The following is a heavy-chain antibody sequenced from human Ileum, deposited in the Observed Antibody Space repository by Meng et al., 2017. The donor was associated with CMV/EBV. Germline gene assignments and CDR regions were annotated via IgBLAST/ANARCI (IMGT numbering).Heavy chain of an antibody. V-gene: IGHV1-2*02. CDR3: VRGITMGTTGWHFDY. D-gene: IGHD1-26*01. J-gene: IGHJ4*02. Sequence: QVQLVQAGAEVRKPGASVKVSCKASGYTFTGYFMHWVRQAPGQGLEWMGYIHPRSGGTKYAQNFQGRVTMTRDTSTSTASMELSRLRNDDTAVYYFVRGITMGTTGWHFDYWGQGALVTVSS. CDR1: GYTFTGYF. CDR2: IHPRSGGT.